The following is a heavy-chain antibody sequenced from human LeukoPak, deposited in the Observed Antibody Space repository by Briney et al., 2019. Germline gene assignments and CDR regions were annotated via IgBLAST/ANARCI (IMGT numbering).Heavy chain of an antibody. J-gene: IGHJ4*02. CDR1: GFTVSSNY. D-gene: IGHD6-19*01. CDR2: IYSGGST. Sequence: PGGSLRLSCAASGFTVSSNYMSWVRQAPGKGLEWVSVIYSGGSTYYADSVKGRFTISRDNSKNTLYLQMNSLRAEDTAVYYCARDPLPPSIAVAGNYWGQGTLVTVSS. V-gene: IGHV3-53*01. CDR3: ARDPLPPSIAVAGNY.